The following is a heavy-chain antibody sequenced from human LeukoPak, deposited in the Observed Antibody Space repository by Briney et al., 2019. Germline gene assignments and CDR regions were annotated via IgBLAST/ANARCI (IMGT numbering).Heavy chain of an antibody. Sequence: PGGSLRLSCAASGFTFSSYWMSWVRQAPGKGLEWVANIKQDGSEKYYVDSVKGRFTISRDNAKNSLYLQMNSLRAEDTAVYYCARDFIDCSSTSCCTDPTIACWGQGTLVTVSS. J-gene: IGHJ4*02. CDR3: ARDFIDCSSTSCCTDPTIAC. CDR1: GFTFSSYW. V-gene: IGHV3-7*01. D-gene: IGHD2-2*01. CDR2: IKQDGSEK.